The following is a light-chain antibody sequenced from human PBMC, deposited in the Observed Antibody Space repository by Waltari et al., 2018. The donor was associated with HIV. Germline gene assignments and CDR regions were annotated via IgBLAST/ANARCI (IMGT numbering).Light chain of an antibody. CDR1: KVGDKY. CDR2: QDT. J-gene: IGLJ2*01. Sequence: SYDLTQHPSLSVSTGQTASITCSGDKVGDKYACWYQQKPGQSPVMVMYQDTKRPSGIPERFSGSNSENTATLTISGTQAMDEADYYCQAWDSSTHVVFGGGTKLTVL. V-gene: IGLV3-1*01. CDR3: QAWDSSTHVV.